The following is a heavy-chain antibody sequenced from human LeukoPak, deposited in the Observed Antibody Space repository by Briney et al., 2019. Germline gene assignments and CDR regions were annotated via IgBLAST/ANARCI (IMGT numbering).Heavy chain of an antibody. CDR2: IYSGGST. CDR1: GFTVSSNY. CDR3: ARVRSSGWYIDY. J-gene: IGHJ4*02. D-gene: IGHD6-19*01. V-gene: IGHV3-66*01. Sequence: PGGSLRLSCAASGFTVSSNYMSWVRQAPGKGLEWVSVIYSGGSTYYADSVKGRFAISRDNSKNTLYLQMNSLRAEDTAVYYCARVRSSGWYIDYWGQGTLVTVSS.